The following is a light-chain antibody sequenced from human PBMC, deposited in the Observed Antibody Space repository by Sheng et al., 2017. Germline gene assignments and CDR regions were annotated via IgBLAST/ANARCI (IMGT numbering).Light chain of an antibody. CDR2: QDT. Sequence: SYELTQPPSMSVSPRTDSHASPALVDDLGRTNTICLVSTKDQASPLVLVLHQDTNRPSGIPERFSGSKSGNTATLTISGTQAMDEADYYCQTYDRNTALFGGGTKLTVL. CDR1: DLGRTN. CDR3: QTYDRNTAL. V-gene: IGLV3-1*01. J-gene: IGLJ2*01.